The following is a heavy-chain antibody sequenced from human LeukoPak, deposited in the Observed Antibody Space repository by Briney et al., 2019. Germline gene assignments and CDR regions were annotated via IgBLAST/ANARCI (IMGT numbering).Heavy chain of an antibody. V-gene: IGHV1-18*01. CDR3: SRDLDYGDPGFDY. Sequence: AAVKVSCKASGYTFTSYGINWVRQAPGQGLEGLGRISAYTGNTKYARKFQGRVIQPQDTPLKTASMELRKLRYDDTAGYFFSRDLDYGDPGFDYWGQGTLVTVSS. CDR1: GYTFTSYG. J-gene: IGHJ4*02. D-gene: IGHD4-17*01. CDR2: ISAYTGNT.